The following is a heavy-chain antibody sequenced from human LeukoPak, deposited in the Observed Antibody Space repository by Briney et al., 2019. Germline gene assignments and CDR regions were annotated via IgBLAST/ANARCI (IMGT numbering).Heavy chain of an antibody. CDR3: ARDRRYYYDSSGYPLEY. D-gene: IGHD3-22*01. V-gene: IGHV1-69*10. J-gene: IGHJ4*02. CDR1: GGTFSSYA. CDR2: IIPIFGIA. Sequence: ASVKVSCKASGGTFSSYAISWVRQAPGQGLEWMGGIIPIFGIANYAQKFQGRVTITADKSTSTAYMELSSLRSEDTAVYYRARDRRYYYDSSGYPLEYWGQGTLVTVSS.